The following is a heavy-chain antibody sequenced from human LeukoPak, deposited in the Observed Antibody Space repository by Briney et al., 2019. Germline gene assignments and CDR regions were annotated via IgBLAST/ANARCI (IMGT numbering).Heavy chain of an antibody. CDR3: AREGSGSYYYYYYYMDV. D-gene: IGHD3-10*01. V-gene: IGHV4-39*07. Sequence: SETLSPTCTVSGGSISRSSYYWGWIRQPPGKGLEWIGSIYYNGATYYNPSLKSRVTISEDTSKNQFSLKLSSVTAADTAVYYCAREGSGSYYYYYYYMDVWGKGTTVTVSS. J-gene: IGHJ6*03. CDR2: IYYNGAT. CDR1: GGSISRSSYY.